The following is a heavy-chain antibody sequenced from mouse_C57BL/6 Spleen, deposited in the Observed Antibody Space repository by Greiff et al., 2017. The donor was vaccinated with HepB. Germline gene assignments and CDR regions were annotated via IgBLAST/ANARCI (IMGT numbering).Heavy chain of an antibody. V-gene: IGHV1-82*01. J-gene: IGHJ4*01. D-gene: IGHD2-4*01. Sequence: QVQLQQSGPELVKPGASVKISCKASGYAFSSSWMNWVKQRPGKGLEWIGRIYPGDGDTNYNGKFKGKATLTADKSSSTAYMQLSSLTSEDSAVYFCAVITTIRYAMDYWGQGTSVTVSS. CDR2: IYPGDGDT. CDR1: GYAFSSSW. CDR3: AVITTIRYAMDY.